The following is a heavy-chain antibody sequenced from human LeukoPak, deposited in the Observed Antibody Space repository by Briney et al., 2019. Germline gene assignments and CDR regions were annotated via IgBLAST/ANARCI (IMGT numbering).Heavy chain of an antibody. CDR3: AVEGSGSSFDY. D-gene: IGHD3-10*01. V-gene: IGHV4-31*03. Sequence: PSETLSLTCTVSGGSISSGGYYWSWIRPHPGKGLEWIGYIYYSGSTYYNPSLKSRVTISVDTSKKQFSLKLSSVTAADTAVYYCAVEGSGSSFDYWGQGTLVTVSS. CDR2: IYYSGST. CDR1: GGSISSGGYY. J-gene: IGHJ4*02.